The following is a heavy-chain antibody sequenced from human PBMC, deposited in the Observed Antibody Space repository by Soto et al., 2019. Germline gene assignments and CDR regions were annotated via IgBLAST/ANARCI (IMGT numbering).Heavy chain of an antibody. J-gene: IGHJ4*02. V-gene: IGHV4-59*01. CDR1: GGSISSYY. CDR3: AREIRTFGVVISNYFDY. D-gene: IGHD3-3*02. CDR2: IYYSGST. Sequence: SETLSLTCTVSGGSISSYYWSWIRQPPGKGLEWIGYIYYSGSTNYNPSLKSRVTISVDTSKNQFSLKLSSVTAADTFVYYCAREIRTFGVVISNYFDYWGQGTLVTVS.